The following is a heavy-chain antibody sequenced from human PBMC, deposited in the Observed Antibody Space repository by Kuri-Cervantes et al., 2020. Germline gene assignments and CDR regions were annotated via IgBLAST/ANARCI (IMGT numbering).Heavy chain of an antibody. V-gene: IGHV3-11*01. CDR2: ISKSGDSI. CDR3: ARVRGSYSSDY. Sequence: LSLTCAASGFTFSSYSMSWIRQAPGKGLEWVSYISKSGDSIYYVDSVKGRFTISRDNAKNSLYLQMNSLRAEDTAVYYCARVRGSYSSDYWGQGILVTVSS. J-gene: IGHJ4*02. D-gene: IGHD1-26*01. CDR1: GFTFSSYS.